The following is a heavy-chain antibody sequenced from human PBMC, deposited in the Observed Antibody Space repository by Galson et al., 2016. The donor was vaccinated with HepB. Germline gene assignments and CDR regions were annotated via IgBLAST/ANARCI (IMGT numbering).Heavy chain of an antibody. D-gene: IGHD3-3*01. J-gene: IGHJ6*02. CDR2: IAAYNGDT. Sequence: SVKVSCKASGYPFMSYAITWVRQSRGKGLEWVGWIAAYNGDTEYAQKLRDRVTLTTGTSTNTAHMELRSLTSDDTAVYYCAKGTTGFHSSFGVVTYGMDVWGQGTTVTVSS. CDR3: AKGTTGFHSSFGVVTYGMDV. V-gene: IGHV1-18*04. CDR1: GYPFMSYA.